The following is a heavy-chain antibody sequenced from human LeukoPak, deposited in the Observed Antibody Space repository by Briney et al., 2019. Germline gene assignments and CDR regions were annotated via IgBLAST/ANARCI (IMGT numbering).Heavy chain of an antibody. V-gene: IGHV4-34*01. Sequence: PSETLSLTCAVYGGSLSGYSWSWIRQPPGKGLEWIGELNHSGSTNYNPSLKSRVTISVDTSKNQLSLKLSSVTAADSAFYYCARVPGRPAAVFDYWGQGTLVTVSS. D-gene: IGHD2-2*01. CDR3: ARVPGRPAAVFDY. J-gene: IGHJ4*02. CDR1: GGSLSGYS. CDR2: LNHSGST.